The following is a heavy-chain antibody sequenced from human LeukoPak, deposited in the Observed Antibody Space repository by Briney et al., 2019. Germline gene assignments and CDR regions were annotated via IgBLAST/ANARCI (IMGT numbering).Heavy chain of an antibody. Sequence: GGSLRLSCAASGFTFSSYAMSWVRQAPGKGLEWVSAISGSGGSTYYADSVKGRFTISRDNSKSTLYLQMNSLRAEDTAVYYCAKGNAGYSSSWYYFDYWGQGTLVTVSS. CDR3: AKGNAGYSSSWYYFDY. CDR1: GFTFSSYA. CDR2: ISGSGGST. D-gene: IGHD6-13*01. V-gene: IGHV3-23*01. J-gene: IGHJ4*02.